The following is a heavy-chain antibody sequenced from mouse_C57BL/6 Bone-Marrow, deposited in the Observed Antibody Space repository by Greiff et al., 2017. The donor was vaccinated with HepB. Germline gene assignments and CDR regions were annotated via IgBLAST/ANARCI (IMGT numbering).Heavy chain of an antibody. Sequence: EVKLMESGGGLVKPGGSLKLSCAASGFTFSSYAMSWVRQTPEKRLEWVATISDGGSYTYYPDNVKGRFTISRDNAKNNLYLQMSHLKSEDTAMYYCARVGYYGNWYFDVWGTGTTVTVSS. CDR2: ISDGGSYT. CDR3: ARVGYYGNWYFDV. CDR1: GFTFSSYA. V-gene: IGHV5-4*03. D-gene: IGHD2-1*01. J-gene: IGHJ1*03.